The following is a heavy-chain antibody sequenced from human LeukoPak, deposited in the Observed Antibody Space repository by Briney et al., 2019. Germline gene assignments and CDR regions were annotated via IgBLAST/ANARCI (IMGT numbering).Heavy chain of an antibody. CDR3: AKDIYGSGSYYGNGLDV. J-gene: IGHJ6*02. V-gene: IGHV4-59*01. D-gene: IGHD3-10*01. Sequence: SETLSLTCTVSDGSISSYYWNWIRQPPGKGLEWIGYIYYSGSTNYNPSLKSRVTISVDTSKNQFSLKLSSVTAADTAVYYCAKDIYGSGSYYGNGLDVWGRGTTVTVSS. CDR2: IYYSGST. CDR1: DGSISSYY.